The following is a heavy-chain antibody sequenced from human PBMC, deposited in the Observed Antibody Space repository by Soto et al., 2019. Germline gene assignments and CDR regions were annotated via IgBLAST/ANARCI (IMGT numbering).Heavy chain of an antibody. J-gene: IGHJ4*02. CDR1: GFIFTTSD. CDR3: AKGGGGDHGY. CDR2: ITITGDTT. D-gene: IGHD2-21*02. Sequence: EVQLVESEGGLVQPGGSLRLSCEASGFIFTTSDMSWVRQAPGKGLEWISSITITGDTTHYADSVKGRFTISRDNSRNTGFLKINSRGVDDPPVFFCAKGGGGDHGYWGQGTLVAVSS. V-gene: IGHV3-23*04.